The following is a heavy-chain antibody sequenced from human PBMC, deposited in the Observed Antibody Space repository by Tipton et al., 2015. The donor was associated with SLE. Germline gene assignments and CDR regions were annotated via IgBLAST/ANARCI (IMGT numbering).Heavy chain of an antibody. V-gene: IGHV4-39*07. CDR3: ARDLNDYGDYGVDY. D-gene: IGHD4-17*01. Sequence: LRLSCTVSGGSISSSSYYWGWIRQPPGKGLEWIGSIYYSGSTYYNPSLKSRVTISVDTSKNQFSLKLSSVTAADTAVYYCARDLNDYGDYGVDYWGQGTLVTVSS. J-gene: IGHJ4*02. CDR1: GGSISSSSYY. CDR2: IYYSGST.